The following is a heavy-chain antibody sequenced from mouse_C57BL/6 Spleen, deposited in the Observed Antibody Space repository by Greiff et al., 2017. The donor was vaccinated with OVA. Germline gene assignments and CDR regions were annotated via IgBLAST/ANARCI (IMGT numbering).Heavy chain of an antibody. J-gene: IGHJ4*01. CDR1: GYTLTSYR. CDR2: IDPNSGGT. Sequence: QLQQPGAELVKPGASGKLSRKASGYTLTSYRMHRVKQRPGRGLEGIGRIDPNSGGTKYNKKFKSKATLTVDKPSSTAYMQLSSLTSEDSAVYYCARNYYGSSPYAMDYWGQGTSVTVSS. V-gene: IGHV1-72*01. D-gene: IGHD1-1*01. CDR3: ARNYYGSSPYAMDY.